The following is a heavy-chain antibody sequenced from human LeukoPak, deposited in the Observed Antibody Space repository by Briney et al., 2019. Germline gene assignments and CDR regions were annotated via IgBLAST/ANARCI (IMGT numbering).Heavy chain of an antibody. CDR3: AKRGVVIRVILVGFHKEAYYFDS. CDR1: GFTFSGYA. V-gene: IGHV3-23*01. CDR2: ISGSGGGT. J-gene: IGHJ4*02. D-gene: IGHD3-22*01. Sequence: GGSLRPSCAAFGFTFSGYAMSWVRQAPGKGLEWVAGISGSGGGTNYADSVKGRFTISRDNRKNTLYLQMNSLRAEDTAVYFCAKRGVVIRVILVGFHKEAYYFDSWGQGALVTVSS.